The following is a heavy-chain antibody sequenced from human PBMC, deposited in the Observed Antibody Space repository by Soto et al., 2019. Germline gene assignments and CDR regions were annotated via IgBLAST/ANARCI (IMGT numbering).Heavy chain of an antibody. CDR2: INHSGST. V-gene: IGHV4-34*01. Sequence: PSETLSLPCAVYGGSFSGYYWSWIRQPPGKGLEWIGEINHSGSTNYNPSLQSRVTISVDTSKNQFSLKLSSVTAADTAVYYCARERRYYGSGSLGYYYCYGTDVWGQGTKVTVYS. CDR3: ARERRYYGSGSLGYYYCYGTDV. D-gene: IGHD3-10*01. J-gene: IGHJ6*02. CDR1: GGSFSGYY.